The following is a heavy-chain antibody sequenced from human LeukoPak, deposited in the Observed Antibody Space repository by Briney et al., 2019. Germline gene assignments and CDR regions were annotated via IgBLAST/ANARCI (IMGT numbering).Heavy chain of an antibody. J-gene: IGHJ4*02. CDR2: ISAYNGDT. CDR1: GHTFTSYG. CDR3: ARQLRWDQYYFDY. V-gene: IGHV1-18*01. Sequence: GASVRVSCKASGHTFTSYGFSWVRQAPGQGLEWMGWISAYNGDTKYALNLQGRVTTTTDTSTSTAYMELRSLRSDDTAVYYCARQLRWDQYYFDYWGQGTLVTVSS. D-gene: IGHD4-23*01.